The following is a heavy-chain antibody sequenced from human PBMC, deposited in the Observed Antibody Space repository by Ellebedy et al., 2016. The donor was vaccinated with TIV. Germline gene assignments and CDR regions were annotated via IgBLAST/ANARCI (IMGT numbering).Heavy chain of an antibody. V-gene: IGHV1-46*03. D-gene: IGHD3-22*01. CDR3: ARHDSSGYDAFDI. Sequence: ASVKVSCKASGYTFTSYYMHWVRQAPGQGLEWMGIINPSGGSTSYAQKFQGRVTMTRDPSTSTVYMELSSLRSEDTAVYYCARHDSSGYDAFDIWGQGTMVTVSS. J-gene: IGHJ3*02. CDR1: GYTFTSYY. CDR2: INPSGGST.